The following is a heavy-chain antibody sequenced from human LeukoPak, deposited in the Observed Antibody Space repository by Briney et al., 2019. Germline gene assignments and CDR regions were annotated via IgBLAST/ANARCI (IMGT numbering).Heavy chain of an antibody. J-gene: IGHJ5*02. CDR1: GYTFTSYG. CDR2: INPNSGGT. D-gene: IGHD2-2*01. V-gene: IGHV1-2*02. CDR3: ARAHSGRYCSSTSCYHWFDP. Sequence: ASVKVSCKASGYTFTSYGISWVRQAPGQGLEWMGWINPNSGGTNYAQKFQGRVTMTRDTSISTAYMEPSRLRSDDTAVYYCARAHSGRYCSSTSCYHWFDPWGQGTLVTVSS.